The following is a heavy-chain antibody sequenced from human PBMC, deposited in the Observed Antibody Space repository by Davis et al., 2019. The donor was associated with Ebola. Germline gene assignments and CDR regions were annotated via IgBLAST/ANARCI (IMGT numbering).Heavy chain of an antibody. D-gene: IGHD3-10*01. CDR1: GFTFSTYW. CDR2: INSDGSST. J-gene: IGHJ4*02. V-gene: IGHV3-74*01. CDR3: VKGAGVVTAQYTLEEYYFDY. Sequence: GESLKISCAASGFTFSTYWMHWVRQAPGKGLVWVAHINSDGSSTGYADSVKGRFTISRDNARNSLYLQMNSLRAEDTALYYCVKGAGVVTAQYTLEEYYFDYWGQGTQVTVSS.